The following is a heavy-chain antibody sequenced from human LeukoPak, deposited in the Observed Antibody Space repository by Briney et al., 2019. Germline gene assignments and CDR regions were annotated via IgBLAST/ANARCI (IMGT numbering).Heavy chain of an antibody. CDR2: ISSSSSTI. CDR3: ARSRGYYYDFVDY. V-gene: IGHV3-48*02. CDR1: GFTFGSCW. D-gene: IGHD3-22*01. J-gene: IGHJ4*02. Sequence: GGSLRLSCAASGFTFGSCWMNWVRQAPGKGLEWVSYISSSSSTIYYADSVKGRFTISRDNAKNSLYLQMNSLRDEDTAVYYCARSRGYYYDFVDYWGQGTLVTVSS.